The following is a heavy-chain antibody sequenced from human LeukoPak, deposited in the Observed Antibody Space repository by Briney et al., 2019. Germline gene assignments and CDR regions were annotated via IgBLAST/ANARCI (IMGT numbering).Heavy chain of an antibody. J-gene: IGHJ5*02. CDR3: ARAVGATGDWFDP. V-gene: IGHV1-2*02. Sequence: GASVKVSCKASGYTFTGYYMHWVRQAPGQGLEWMGWINPNSGGTNYAQKLQGRVTMTRDTSISTAYMELSRLRSDDTAVYYCARAVGATGDWFDPWGQGTLVTVSS. CDR1: GYTFTGYY. D-gene: IGHD1-26*01. CDR2: INPNSGGT.